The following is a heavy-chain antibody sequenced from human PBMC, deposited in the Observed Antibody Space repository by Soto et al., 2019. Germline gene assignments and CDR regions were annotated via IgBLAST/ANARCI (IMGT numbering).Heavy chain of an antibody. CDR3: GRGYGRAFDY. J-gene: IGHJ4*02. D-gene: IGHD1-1*01. V-gene: IGHV4-59*08. CDR1: GGSISSYY. Sequence: SSETLSLTCTVSGGSISSYYWSWIRQPPGKGLEWIGYIYYSGSTNYNPSLKSRVTISVDTSKNQFSLKLSSVTAADTAVYYCGRGYGRAFDYWGQGTLVTVS. CDR2: IYYSGST.